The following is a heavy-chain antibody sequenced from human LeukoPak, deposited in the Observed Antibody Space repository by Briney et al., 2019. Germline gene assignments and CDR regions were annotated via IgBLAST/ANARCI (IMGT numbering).Heavy chain of an antibody. D-gene: IGHD5-24*01. Sequence: PSETLSLTCTVSGGSISSSSYYWSWIRQPPGKGLEWIGEINHSGSTNYNPSLKSRVTISVDTSKNQFSLKLSSVTAADTAVYYCAGRRGRWTTHDYWGQGTLVTVSS. J-gene: IGHJ4*02. CDR2: INHSGST. V-gene: IGHV4-39*07. CDR1: GGSISSSSYY. CDR3: AGRRGRWTTHDY.